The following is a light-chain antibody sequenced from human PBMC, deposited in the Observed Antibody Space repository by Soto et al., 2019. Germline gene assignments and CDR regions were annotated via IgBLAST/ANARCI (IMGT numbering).Light chain of an antibody. J-gene: IGLJ1*01. CDR3: SSYAGTHIV. V-gene: IGLV2-8*01. CDR1: SSDVGGYNY. Sequence: QSALTQPPSASGSPGQSVTISCTGTSSDVGGYNYVSWYQQHPGKAPKLMIYDVSSRPSGVPVRFSGSKSGNTASLTVSGLQAEDEADYYCSSYAGTHIVFGTGTKLTVL. CDR2: DVS.